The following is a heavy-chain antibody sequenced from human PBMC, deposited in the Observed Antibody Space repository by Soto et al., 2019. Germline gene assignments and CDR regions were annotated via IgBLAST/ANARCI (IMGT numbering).Heavy chain of an antibody. V-gene: IGHV1-69*01. J-gene: IGHJ6*02. D-gene: IGHD6-19*01. CDR2: IIPIFGTA. CDR3: AKVRYSSPMGYYYGMDV. Sequence: QAQLEQSGGEVKKPGSSVKVSCKASRVSFSKFIVTWLRQSPGLGLEWVGGIIPIFGTANYAQKFQGRVTITADESTSTSYVEVNNLRSEDTAVYYCAKVRYSSPMGYYYGMDVWGQGTTVTVSS. CDR1: RVSFSKFI.